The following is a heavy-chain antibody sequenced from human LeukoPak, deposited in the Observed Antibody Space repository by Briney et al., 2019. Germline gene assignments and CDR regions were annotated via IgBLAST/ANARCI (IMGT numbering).Heavy chain of an antibody. V-gene: IGHV3-53*01. CDR1: GFTDSSNY. D-gene: IGHD2-15*01. J-gene: IGHJ4*02. CDR2: IYSGGST. CDR3: ARGCSVGSCYDY. Sequence: GGSLRLSCAASGFTDSSNYMGWVRQAPGKGLEWVSVIYSGGSTYYADSVKGRFTISRDNSKNTLYLQMNSLRAEDTAVYYCARGCSVGSCYDYWGQGTLVTVSS.